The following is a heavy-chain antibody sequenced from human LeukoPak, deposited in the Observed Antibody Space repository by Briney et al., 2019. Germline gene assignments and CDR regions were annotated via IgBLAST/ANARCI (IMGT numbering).Heavy chain of an antibody. V-gene: IGHV3-74*01. CDR1: GFTFSSYW. D-gene: IGHD3-22*01. CDR2: INSDGSST. J-gene: IGHJ4*02. Sequence: GGSLRLSCAASGFTFSSYWMHWVRQAPGKGLVWVSRINSDGSSTSYADSLKGRFTISRDNAKNTLYLQMNSLRAEDTAVYYCARVQTYYYDSSGYYYDYWGQGTLVTVSS. CDR3: ARVQTYYYDSSGYYYDY.